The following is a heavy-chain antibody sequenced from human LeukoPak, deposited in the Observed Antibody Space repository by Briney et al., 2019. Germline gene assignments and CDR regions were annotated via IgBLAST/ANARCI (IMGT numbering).Heavy chain of an antibody. J-gene: IGHJ3*02. CDR3: AKDIFQYYYDSSGYYSDAFDI. D-gene: IGHD3-22*01. CDR1: GFTFDDYA. V-gene: IGHV3-9*01. CDR2: ISWSSGSI. Sequence: PGGSLRLSCAASGFTFDDYAMPWVRQAPGKGLEWVSGISWSSGSIGYADSVKGRFTISRDNAKNSLYLQMNSLRAEDTALYYCAKDIFQYYYDSSGYYSDAFDIWGQGTMVTVSS.